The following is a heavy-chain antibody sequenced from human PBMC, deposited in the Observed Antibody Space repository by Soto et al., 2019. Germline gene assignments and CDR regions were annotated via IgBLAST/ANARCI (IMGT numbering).Heavy chain of an antibody. V-gene: IGHV3-33*01. CDR3: ARDRYEVSGGMDV. Sequence: QVQLVESGGGVVQPGRSLRLSCAASGFTFSSYGMHWVRQAPGKGLEWVAVIWYDGSNKHYADSVKGRFTISRDNSKNTLYLQMNSLRAEDTAVYYCARDRYEVSGGMDVWGQGTTVTVSS. CDR2: IWYDGSNK. CDR1: GFTFSSYG. J-gene: IGHJ6*02. D-gene: IGHD3-16*02.